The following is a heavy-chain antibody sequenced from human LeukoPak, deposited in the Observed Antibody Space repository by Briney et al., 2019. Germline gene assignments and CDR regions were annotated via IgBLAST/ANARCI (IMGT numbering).Heavy chain of an antibody. CDR2: IYYSGNT. J-gene: IGHJ4*02. CDR3: ASHNYSSSWLFDY. D-gene: IGHD6-13*01. CDR1: GGPINSGDYY. V-gene: IGHV4-39*01. Sequence: SETLSLTCTVSGGPINSGDYYWGWIRQPPGKGLEWIGSIYYSGNTYYNPSLKSRVTISVDTSKNQFSLKLSSVTAADTAVYYCASHNYSSSWLFDYWGQGTLVTVSS.